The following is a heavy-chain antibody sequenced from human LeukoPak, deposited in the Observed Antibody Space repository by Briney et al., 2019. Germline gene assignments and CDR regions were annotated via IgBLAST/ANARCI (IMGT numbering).Heavy chain of an antibody. D-gene: IGHD6-19*01. V-gene: IGHV3-21*04. CDR2: ISSSSSYI. CDR3: AKPFQWLSPFDY. CDR1: GFTFSSYS. Sequence: GGSLRLSCAASGFTFSSYSMNWVRQAPGKGLEWVSSISSSSSYIYYADSVKGRFTISRDNSKNTLYLQMNNLKAEDTAVYYCAKPFQWLSPFDYWGQGTLVTVSS. J-gene: IGHJ4*02.